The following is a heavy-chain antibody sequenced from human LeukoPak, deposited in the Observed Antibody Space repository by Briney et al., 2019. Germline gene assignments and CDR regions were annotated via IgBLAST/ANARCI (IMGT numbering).Heavy chain of an antibody. D-gene: IGHD4-17*01. CDR2: IYYTGTT. CDR1: GGSISTYY. Sequence: SETLSLTCSVSGGSISTYYWSWIRQLPGKGLEWIEYIYYTGTTNYNPSLRSRVTISVDTSRNQFSLRLSSVTAADTAVYYCAREDSQTTVPEGMDVWGHGTTVIVSS. J-gene: IGHJ6*02. V-gene: IGHV4-59*01. CDR3: AREDSQTTVPEGMDV.